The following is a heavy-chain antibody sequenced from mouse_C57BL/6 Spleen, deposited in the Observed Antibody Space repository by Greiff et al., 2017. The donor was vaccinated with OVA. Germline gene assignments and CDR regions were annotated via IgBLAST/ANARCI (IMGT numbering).Heavy chain of an antibody. V-gene: IGHV1-69*01. Sequence: QVQLQQSGAELVMPGASVKLSCKASGYTFTSYWMHWVKQRPGQGLEWIGEIDPSDSYTNYNQKFKGKSTLTVDKSSSTAYMQLSSLTSEDSAVYYCARGVTEDWFAYWGQGTLVTVSA. J-gene: IGHJ3*01. CDR3: ARGVTEDWFAY. CDR2: IDPSDSYT. CDR1: GYTFTSYW. D-gene: IGHD2-2*01.